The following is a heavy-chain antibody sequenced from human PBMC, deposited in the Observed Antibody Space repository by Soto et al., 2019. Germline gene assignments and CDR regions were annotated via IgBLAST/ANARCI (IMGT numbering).Heavy chain of an antibody. J-gene: IGHJ6*02. V-gene: IGHV3-53*01. CDR1: GFNDSTYN. Sequence: GGSLRLSCSASGFNDSTYNMIWVRPAPVKGLEWVSVTYSGGSTQYADSVKGRFTVSRDNSKNTLYLQMSSLRDEDTAVYYCARKLSVAVQGWAYGMDVWGRGTTVTVSS. CDR2: TYSGGST. D-gene: IGHD1-26*01. CDR3: ARKLSVAVQGWAYGMDV.